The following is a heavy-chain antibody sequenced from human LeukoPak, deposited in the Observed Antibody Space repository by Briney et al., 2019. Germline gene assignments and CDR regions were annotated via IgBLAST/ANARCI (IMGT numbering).Heavy chain of an antibody. V-gene: IGHV1-8*01. J-gene: IGHJ4*02. CDR1: GYTFTNYD. Sequence: ASVKVSCKASGYTFTNYDINWVRQATGQGLEGMGYKNPNSGNSAYAQKFQGRVTITTDASITTAYMELSGLRPEYTALYYRDRQGLDYWGEGTLVTVSS. CDR2: KNPNSGNS. CDR3: DRQGLDY.